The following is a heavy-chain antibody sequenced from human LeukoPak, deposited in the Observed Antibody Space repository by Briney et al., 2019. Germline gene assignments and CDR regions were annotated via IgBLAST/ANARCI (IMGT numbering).Heavy chain of an antibody. Sequence: GASVKVSCKASGYTFTGYYMHWVRQAPGQGLEWMGWINPNSGGTNYAQKFQGRVTMTRDTSISTAYMELSRLRSEDTAVYYCARAEYSSSWYSPYYFDYWGQGTLVTVSS. CDR3: ARAEYSSSWYSPYYFDY. J-gene: IGHJ4*02. CDR1: GYTFTGYY. V-gene: IGHV1-2*02. CDR2: INPNSGGT. D-gene: IGHD6-13*01.